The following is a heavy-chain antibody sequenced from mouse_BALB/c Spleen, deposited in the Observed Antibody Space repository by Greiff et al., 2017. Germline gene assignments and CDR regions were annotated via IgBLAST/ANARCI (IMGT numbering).Heavy chain of an antibody. D-gene: IGHD1-1*01. Sequence: VQLKESGAELVKPGASVKLSCTASGFNIKDTYMHWVKQRPEQGLEWIGRIDPANGNTKYDPKFQGKATITADTSSNTAYLQLSSLTSEDTAVYYCANHYYGFAYWGQGTLVTVSA. CDR1: GFNIKDTY. CDR2: IDPANGNT. J-gene: IGHJ3*01. V-gene: IGHV14-3*02. CDR3: ANHYYGFAY.